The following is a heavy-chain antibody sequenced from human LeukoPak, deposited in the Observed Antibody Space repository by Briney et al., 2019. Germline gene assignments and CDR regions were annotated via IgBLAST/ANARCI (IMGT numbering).Heavy chain of an antibody. CDR2: INHSGNT. Sequence: SETLSLACAVYVGSFSDYSWSWIRQPPGKGLEWIGEINHSGNTNYNPSLKSRVTMSVDTSKNQFSLKLTSVTAADTAVYYCARWNRGGDCYHDGFDIWGQGTMVTVSS. CDR3: ARWNRGGDCYHDGFDI. J-gene: IGHJ3*02. CDR1: VGSFSDYS. D-gene: IGHD2-21*02. V-gene: IGHV4-34*01.